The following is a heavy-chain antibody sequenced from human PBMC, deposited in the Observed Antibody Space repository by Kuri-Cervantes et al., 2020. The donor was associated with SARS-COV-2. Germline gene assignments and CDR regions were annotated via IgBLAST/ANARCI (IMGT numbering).Heavy chain of an antibody. CDR2: INPDGSYT. D-gene: IGHD3-9*01. J-gene: IGHJ4*02. CDR3: ARDHTIRYFSQSPPGS. Sequence: GESLKISCAASGFTFSGHWIHWVRQAPGKGLVWVSRINPDGSYTNNADSVKGRFTLSRDNAKNMLFLQMNSLRAEDTAVYYCARDHTIRYFSQSPPGSWGQGTLVTVSS. V-gene: IGHV3-74*01. CDR1: GFTFSGHW.